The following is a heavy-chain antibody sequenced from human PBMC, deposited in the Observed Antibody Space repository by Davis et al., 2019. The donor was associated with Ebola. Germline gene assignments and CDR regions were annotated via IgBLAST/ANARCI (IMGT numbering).Heavy chain of an antibody. D-gene: IGHD3-3*01. J-gene: IGHJ4*02. CDR1: GGSISTADW. CDR2: DSHIGTT. CDR3: ATYYDSAPRGYFDH. V-gene: IGHV4-4*02. Sequence: GSLRLSCAVSGGSISTADWWSWVRLPPGKGLEYLGEDSHIGTTKYNPSLRSRVTMSVDKSKNQLYLNLNSVTAADTAVYYCATYYDSAPRGYFDHWGQGTLVTVSS.